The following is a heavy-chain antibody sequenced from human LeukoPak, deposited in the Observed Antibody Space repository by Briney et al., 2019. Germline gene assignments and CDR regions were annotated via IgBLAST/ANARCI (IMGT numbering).Heavy chain of an antibody. D-gene: IGHD3-22*01. CDR3: ARHGYYDSSGYYPVRYFDY. Sequence: SETQSLTCTVSGGSISSSSYYWGWIRQPPGKGLEWIGSVYYSGSTYYNPSLKSRVTISVDTSKNQFSLKLSSVTAADTAVYYCARHGYYDSSGYYPVRYFDYWGQGNMVTVSS. J-gene: IGHJ4*02. CDR2: VYYSGST. V-gene: IGHV4-39*01. CDR1: GGSISSSSYY.